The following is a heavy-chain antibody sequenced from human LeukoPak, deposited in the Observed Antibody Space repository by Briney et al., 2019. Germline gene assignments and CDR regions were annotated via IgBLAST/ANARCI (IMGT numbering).Heavy chain of an antibody. J-gene: IGHJ4*02. CDR2: INEDGSDK. Sequence: GGSLRLSCAASGFTFSDHWMSWVRQAPGKELEWVANINEDGSDKYYVDSVEGRFTISRDNVKNSLYLQMNSLRAEDTAVYYCARGNVAVSRDYWGQGTLATVSS. CDR3: ARGNVAVSRDY. D-gene: IGHD2-15*01. V-gene: IGHV3-7*01. CDR1: GFTFSDHW.